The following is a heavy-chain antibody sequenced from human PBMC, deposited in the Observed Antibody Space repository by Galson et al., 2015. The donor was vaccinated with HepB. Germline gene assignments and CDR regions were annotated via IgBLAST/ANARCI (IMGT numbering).Heavy chain of an antibody. CDR1: GFTVSSNY. V-gene: IGHV3-53*01. Sequence: SLRLSCAASGFTVSSNYMSWVRQAPGKGLEWVSVIYSGGSTYYADSVKGRFTISRDNSKNTLYLQMNSLRAEDTAVYYCARGWYSSGWAAFDYWGQGTLVTVSS. CDR3: ARGWYSSGWAAFDY. J-gene: IGHJ4*02. CDR2: IYSGGST. D-gene: IGHD6-19*01.